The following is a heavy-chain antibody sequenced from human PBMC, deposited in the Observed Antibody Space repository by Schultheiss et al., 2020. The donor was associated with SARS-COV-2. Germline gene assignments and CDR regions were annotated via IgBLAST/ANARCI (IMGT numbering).Heavy chain of an antibody. D-gene: IGHD3-3*01. J-gene: IGHJ6*02. CDR1: GGSISSGSYY. V-gene: IGHV4-61*02. CDR3: ARGRSSYGMDV. CDR2: IYTSGST. Sequence: SQTLSLTCAVSGGSISSGSYYWSWIRQPAGKGLEWIGRIYTSGSTNYNPSLKSRVTMSVDTSKNQFSLKLSSVTAADTAVYYCARGRSSYGMDVWGQGTTVTVSS.